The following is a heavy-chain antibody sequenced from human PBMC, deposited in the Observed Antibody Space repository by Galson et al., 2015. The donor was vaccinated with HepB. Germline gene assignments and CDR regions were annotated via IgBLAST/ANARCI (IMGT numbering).Heavy chain of an antibody. CDR1: GGSITSGGYS. CDR3: ARARGYDSRGYYRIDAFDI. V-gene: IGHV4-30-2*01. CDR2: IYHSGST. Sequence: TLSLTCAVSGGSITSGGYSWSWIRQPPGKALEWIGFIYHSGSTYYNPPLKSRVTISDDRTRNQFSLKLSAVTAADTAVYYCARARGYDSRGYYRIDAFDIWGQGTMVTVSS. J-gene: IGHJ3*02. D-gene: IGHD3-22*01.